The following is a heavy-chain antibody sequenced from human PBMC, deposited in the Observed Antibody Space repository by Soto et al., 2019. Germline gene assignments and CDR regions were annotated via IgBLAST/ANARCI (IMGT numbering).Heavy chain of an antibody. CDR2: IYYSGST. V-gene: IGHV4-31*03. CDR3: ARDLGRRYCSSTSCSVYNWFDP. CDR1: GGSISSGGYY. Sequence: SETLSLTCTVSGGSISSGGYYWSWIRQHPGKGLEWIGYIYYSGSTYYNPSLKSRVTISVDTSKNQFSLKLSSVTAADTAVYYCARDLGRRYCSSTSCSVYNWFDPWGQGTLVTVS. J-gene: IGHJ5*02. D-gene: IGHD2-2*01.